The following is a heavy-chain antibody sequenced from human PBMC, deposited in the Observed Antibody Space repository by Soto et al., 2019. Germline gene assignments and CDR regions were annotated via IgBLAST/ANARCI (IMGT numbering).Heavy chain of an antibody. V-gene: IGHV4-61*01. CDR1: GGSVSSGSYY. J-gene: IGHJ4*02. Sequence: QVQLQESGPGLVKPSETLSLTCTVSGGSVSSGSYYWSWIRQPPGKGLEWIGYIYYSGSTNYNPSLKSRVTISVDTSKNQFSLKLSSVTAADAAVYYWARPPKVVVITAFDYWGQGTLVTVSS. D-gene: IGHD3-22*01. CDR3: ARPPKVVVITAFDY. CDR2: IYYSGST.